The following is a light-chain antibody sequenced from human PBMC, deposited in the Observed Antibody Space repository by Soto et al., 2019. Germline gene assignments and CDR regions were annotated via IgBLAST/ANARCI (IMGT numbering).Light chain of an antibody. V-gene: IGKV3-15*01. Sequence: IALTQSPATVSVSPGDRVTLSCWASQNIYSNLGWYQQRPGQAPRLIIYRASARPTGIPARFSGSGSGTEFTLTISSLQSEDFATYHCQQYHNLWSFRRGTKVEI. CDR1: QNIYSN. CDR2: RAS. J-gene: IGKJ4*02. CDR3: QQYHNLWS.